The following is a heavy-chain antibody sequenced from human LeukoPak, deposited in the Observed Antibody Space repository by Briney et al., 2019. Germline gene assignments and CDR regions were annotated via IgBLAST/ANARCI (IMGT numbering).Heavy chain of an antibody. V-gene: IGHV4-61*01. J-gene: IGHJ4*02. CDR2: IYYSGST. Sequence: SETLSLTCTVSGGSVSSGSYYSSWIRQPPGKGLEWIGYIYYSGSTNYNPSLKSRVTISVDTSKNQFSLKLSSVTAADTAVYYCARDSVYYDILTGYQHIYYFDYWGQGTLVTVSS. CDR3: ARDSVYYDILTGYQHIYYFDY. D-gene: IGHD3-9*01. CDR1: GGSVSSGSYY.